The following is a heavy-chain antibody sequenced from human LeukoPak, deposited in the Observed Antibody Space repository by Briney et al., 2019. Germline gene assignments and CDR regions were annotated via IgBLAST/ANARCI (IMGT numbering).Heavy chain of an antibody. V-gene: IGHV4-31*03. D-gene: IGHD3-22*01. CDR3: AARNPLEVIVDY. J-gene: IGHJ4*02. CDR1: CGSISSGGYY. CDR2: IYYSGST. Sequence: SKTLSLTCTVSCGSISSGGYYWSWIRQHPGKGLEWIGYIYYSGSTYYNPSLKSRVTISVDTSKNQFSLKLSSVTAADTAVYYCAARNPLEVIVDYWGQGTLVTVSS.